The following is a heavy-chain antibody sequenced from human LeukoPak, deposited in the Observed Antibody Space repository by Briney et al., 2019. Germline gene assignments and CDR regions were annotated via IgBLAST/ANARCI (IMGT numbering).Heavy chain of an antibody. D-gene: IGHD1-26*01. V-gene: IGHV4-4*07. CDR3: ARLEWSWSSYFDY. CDR2: IYTSGST. J-gene: IGHJ4*02. CDR1: GLTISSYY. Sequence: SETLSLTCTASGLTISSYYWSWNRQPAGKGLEWIARIYTSGSTNFNPSLKSRVTISVDKSKNQFSLKLSSVTAADTAVYYCARLEWSWSSYFDYWGQGTLVTVSS.